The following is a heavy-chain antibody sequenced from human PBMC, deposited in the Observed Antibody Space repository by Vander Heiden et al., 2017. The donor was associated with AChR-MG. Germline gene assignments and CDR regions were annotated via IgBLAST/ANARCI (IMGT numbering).Heavy chain of an antibody. V-gene: IGHV3-23*01. CDR3: AKDRPTVTNVAVDI. CDR1: GFPFSTYA. CDR2: ISGIGGST. D-gene: IGHD4-17*01. Sequence: EVQLLESGGGLVPPGGSLRLSCAASGFPFSTYAMSWVRQAPGKGLEWVAGISGIGGSTYYADSVKGRFTISRDNSKNILYMQMNSLRAEDTAVYYCAKDRPTVTNVAVDIWGQGTMVTVSS. J-gene: IGHJ3*02.